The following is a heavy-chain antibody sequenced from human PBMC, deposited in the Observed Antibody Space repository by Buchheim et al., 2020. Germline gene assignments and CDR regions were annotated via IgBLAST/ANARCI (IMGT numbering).Heavy chain of an antibody. V-gene: IGHV3-23*01. CDR2: ITGSGDTT. CDR3: ARDLRVVNWS. D-gene: IGHD2-2*01. CDR1: GSTFAGYA. J-gene: IGHJ5*02. Sequence: EVQLLESGGDLVQPGGSLRLSCVASGSTFAGYAMNWVRQAPGKGLEWVSMITGSGDTTHYADSVKGRFLISRDNSKNTLYLQMNSLRAEDTAVYYCARDLRVVNWSWGQGTL.